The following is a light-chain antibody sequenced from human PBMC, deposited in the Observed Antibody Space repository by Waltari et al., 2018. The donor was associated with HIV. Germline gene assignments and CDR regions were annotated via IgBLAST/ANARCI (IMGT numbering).Light chain of an antibody. CDR1: SSNIGSNT. V-gene: IGLV1-44*01. CDR3: AAWDDSLNGVV. Sequence: QSVLTQPPSASGTPGQRVTISCSGSSSNIGSNTVNWYQQLPGTAPKLLIYSNNPPPSGVPDRFSGSKSGTSASLAISGLQSEDEADYCCAAWDDSLNGVVFGGGTKLTVL. J-gene: IGLJ2*01. CDR2: SNN.